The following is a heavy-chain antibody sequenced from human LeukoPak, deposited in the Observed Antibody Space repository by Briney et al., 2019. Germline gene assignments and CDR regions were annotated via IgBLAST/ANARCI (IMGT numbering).Heavy chain of an antibody. Sequence: SETLTLTCAVYGGSFSGYYWSWIRQPPGKGLEWIGEINHSGSTNYNPSLKSRVTISVDTSKNQFSLKLSSVTAADTAVYYCARHYSGYARLYYYYGMDVWGQGTLVTVSS. D-gene: IGHD5-12*01. J-gene: IGHJ6*02. V-gene: IGHV4-34*01. CDR2: INHSGST. CDR1: GGSFSGYY. CDR3: ARHYSGYARLYYYYGMDV.